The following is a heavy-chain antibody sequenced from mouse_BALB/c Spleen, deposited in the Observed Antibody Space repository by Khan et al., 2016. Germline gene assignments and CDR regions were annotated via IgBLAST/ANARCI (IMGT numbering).Heavy chain of an antibody. J-gene: IGHJ1*01. CDR3: ASLPLTPRYVDV. CDR1: GFNIKDTN. Sequence: VRLQQSGAELVKPGASVKLPCTASGFNIKDTNMHWVKQRPEQGLEWIGKVDPANGNTNYDPKFQGKATVTADTSSNTAYLQLSSLTSEDTADYYCASLPLTPRYVDVWGAGTTVTVSS. CDR2: VDPANGNT. V-gene: IGHV14-3*02.